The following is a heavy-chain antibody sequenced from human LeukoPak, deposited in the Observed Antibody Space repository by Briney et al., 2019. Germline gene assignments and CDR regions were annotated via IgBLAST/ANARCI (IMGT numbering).Heavy chain of an antibody. D-gene: IGHD5-18*01. CDR3: ARAGYSYGYFPYGY. V-gene: IGHV4-34*01. J-gene: IGHJ4*02. CDR2: INHSGSS. CDR1: GGSFSGYF. Sequence: PSETLSLTCAVYGGSFSGYFWSWIRQPPGKGLEWIGEINHSGSSDYNPSLKSRVTISVDTSKNQFSLKLSSVTAADTAVYYCARAGYSYGYFPYGYWGQGTLVTVSS.